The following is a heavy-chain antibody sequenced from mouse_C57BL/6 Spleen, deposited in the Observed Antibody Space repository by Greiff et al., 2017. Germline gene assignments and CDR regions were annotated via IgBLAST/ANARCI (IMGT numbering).Heavy chain of an antibody. CDR1: GYSFTGYY. J-gene: IGHJ3*01. CDR2: INPSTGGT. D-gene: IGHD2-4*01. Sequence: VQLQQSGPELVKPGASVKISCKASGYSFTGYYMNWVKQSPEKSLEWIGEINPSTGGTTYNQKFKAKATLTVDKSSSTAYMQLKSLTSEDSAVYYCARRRYDYDSWFAYWGQGTLVTVSA. CDR3: ARRRYDYDSWFAY. V-gene: IGHV1-42*01.